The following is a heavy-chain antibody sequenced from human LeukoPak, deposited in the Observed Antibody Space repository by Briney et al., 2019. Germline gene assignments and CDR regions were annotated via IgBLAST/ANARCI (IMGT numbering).Heavy chain of an antibody. D-gene: IGHD3-9*01. CDR1: GFTVSTNS. CDR2: IYSGGIT. J-gene: IGHJ4*02. Sequence: PGGSLRLSCAVSGFTVSTNSLSWVRQAPGKGLELVSLIYSGGITYYADSVKGRFTISRDNAKNSLYLQMNSLRAEDTAVYYCAREARYFDWLSPYYFDYWGQGTLVTVSS. CDR3: AREARYFDWLSPYYFDY. V-gene: IGHV3-53*01.